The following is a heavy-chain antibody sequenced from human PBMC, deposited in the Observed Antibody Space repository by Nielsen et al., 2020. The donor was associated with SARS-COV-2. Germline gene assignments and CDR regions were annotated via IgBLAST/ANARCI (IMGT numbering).Heavy chain of an antibody. J-gene: IGHJ4*02. CDR2: IKQDGSEK. D-gene: IGHD6-13*01. V-gene: IGHV3-7*03. CDR1: TMSNYW. CDR3: AKDPSDGYSSSWYFDY. Sequence: GGSLRLSCVGSTMSNYWMSWVRQAPGKGLQWVANIKQDGSEKHYAESVKGRFTISRDNAKSSLYLQMNSLRAEDTALYYCAKDPSDGYSSSWYFDYWGQGTLVTVSS.